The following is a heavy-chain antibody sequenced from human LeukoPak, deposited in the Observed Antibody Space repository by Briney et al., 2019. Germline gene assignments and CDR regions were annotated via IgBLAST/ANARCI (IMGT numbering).Heavy chain of an antibody. D-gene: IGHD3-10*01. CDR3: ARDRGALGFGEFLFDY. J-gene: IGHJ4*02. Sequence: GGSLRLSCAASGFTFSGYAMSWVRQAPGKGLEWVSVIYSGGSTYYADSVKGRFTISRDNSKNTLYLQMNSLRAEDTAVYYCARDRGALGFGEFLFDYWGQGTLVTVSS. V-gene: IGHV3-53*01. CDR1: GFTFSGYA. CDR2: IYSGGST.